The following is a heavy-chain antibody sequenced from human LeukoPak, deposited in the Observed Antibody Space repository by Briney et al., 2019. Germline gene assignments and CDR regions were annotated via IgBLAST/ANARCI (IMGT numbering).Heavy chain of an antibody. V-gene: IGHV3-30*04. CDR1: GFTFSSYA. CDR3: ARGLTYYYDSSGYYYSIFDP. J-gene: IGHJ5*02. Sequence: GGSLRLSCAASGFTFSSYAMHWVRQAPGKGLEWVAVISYDGSNKYYADSVKGRFTISRDNAKNSLYLQMNSLRAEDTAVYYCARGLTYYYDSSGYYYSIFDPWGQGTLVTVSS. CDR2: ISYDGSNK. D-gene: IGHD3-22*01.